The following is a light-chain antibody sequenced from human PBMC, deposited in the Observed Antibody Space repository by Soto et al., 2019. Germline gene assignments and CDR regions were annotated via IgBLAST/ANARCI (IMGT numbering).Light chain of an antibody. V-gene: IGLV2-14*01. J-gene: IGLJ2*01. CDR1: SSDVGYYDY. Sequence: QSALTQPASVSGSLGQSITISCTVTSSDVGYYDYVSWYQHCPGKAPKLMIYEVDNRPAWVATRFSGSKSGNTASLTISGLQAEDEADYFCSSYTGSSTHVVFGGGTQLTVL. CDR3: SSYTGSSTHVV. CDR2: EVD.